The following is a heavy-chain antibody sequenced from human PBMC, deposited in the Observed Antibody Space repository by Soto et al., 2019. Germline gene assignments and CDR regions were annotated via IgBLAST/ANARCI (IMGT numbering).Heavy chain of an antibody. Sequence: QVQLVQSGAEVKKPGASVKVSCKASGYTFTSYDINWVRQATGQGLEWMGWMNTNSGNTGYAQKFQGRVTMTRNTSIRTAYMELSRLRSEDTAVYYCARGINYYDSGDDAFDIWGQGTMVTVSS. CDR1: GYTFTSYD. V-gene: IGHV1-8*01. J-gene: IGHJ3*02. CDR3: ARGINYYDSGDDAFDI. CDR2: MNTNSGNT. D-gene: IGHD3-10*01.